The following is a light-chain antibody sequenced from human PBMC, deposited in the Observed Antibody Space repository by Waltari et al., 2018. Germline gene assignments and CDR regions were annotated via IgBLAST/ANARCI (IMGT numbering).Light chain of an antibody. Sequence: CYQQIPGHAPRTLVYKTNTRSYAVPVLFSGSVLGSKAALTITGAQAEDESDYYVLLYMGRGIWVFGGGTKWTVL. CDR2: KTN. V-gene: IGLV8-61*01. CDR3: LLYMGRGIWV. J-gene: IGLJ3*02.